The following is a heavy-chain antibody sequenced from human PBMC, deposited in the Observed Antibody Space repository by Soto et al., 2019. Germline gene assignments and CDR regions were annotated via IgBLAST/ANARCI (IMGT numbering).Heavy chain of an antibody. Sequence: QVLLQESGPGLVNPGGTLSLTCVVSGASISSSRYFWAWIRQAPGKGLEWIGTVYYSGTTYYNPSLKSRVSLSVDTSKSEFSLKLTSGTAADTAMYYCARGLTYYHGSGSNRPKWFDPWGQGTLVTVSS. V-gene: IGHV4-39*01. CDR2: VYYSGTT. CDR1: GASISSSRYF. D-gene: IGHD3-10*01. CDR3: ARGLTYYHGSGSNRPKWFDP. J-gene: IGHJ5*02.